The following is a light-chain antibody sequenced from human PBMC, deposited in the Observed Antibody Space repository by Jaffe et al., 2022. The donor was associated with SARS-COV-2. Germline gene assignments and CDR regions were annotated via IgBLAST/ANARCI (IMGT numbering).Light chain of an antibody. Sequence: DIQMTQSPSSLSASVGDRITITCRASQSISDYLNWYQHKPGRAPKLLIYTASSLQSGVPSRFSGSGSGTDFTLTISSLQPEDFATYYCQQNYNTPFIFGPGTKVEI. J-gene: IGKJ3*01. CDR3: QQNYNTPFI. V-gene: IGKV1-39*01. CDR1: QSISDY. CDR2: TAS.